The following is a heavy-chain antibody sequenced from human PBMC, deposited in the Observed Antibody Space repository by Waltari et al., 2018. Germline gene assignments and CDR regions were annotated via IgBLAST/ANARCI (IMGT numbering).Heavy chain of an antibody. CDR2: IKPDGTST. V-gene: IGHV3-74*01. CDR3: VRDLYGRDDV. D-gene: IGHD3-10*01. Sequence: EVQLVESGGGLVHPGGSLRLPCEPSGFPFITFWIPWVRHLPGKGLVWVSHIKPDGTSTDYGDSVEGRFTISRDNAKNTLYLQMNSLRAEDTAIYYCVRDLYGRDDVWGQGTMVTVSS. CDR1: GFPFITFW. J-gene: IGHJ3*01.